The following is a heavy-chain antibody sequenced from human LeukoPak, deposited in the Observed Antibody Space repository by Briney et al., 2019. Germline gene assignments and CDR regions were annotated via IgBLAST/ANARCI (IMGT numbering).Heavy chain of an antibody. CDR3: ARGASADRNTVFDY. D-gene: IGHD6-6*01. J-gene: IGHJ4*02. V-gene: IGHV4-4*07. CDR2: IYTSGST. CDR1: GGSISSYY. Sequence: SETLSLTCTVSGGSISSYYWSWLRQPAGKGLEWIGRIYTSGSTNYNPSLKSRVTMSVDTSKNQFSLKLSSVTAADTAVYYCARGASADRNTVFDYWGQGTLVTVSS.